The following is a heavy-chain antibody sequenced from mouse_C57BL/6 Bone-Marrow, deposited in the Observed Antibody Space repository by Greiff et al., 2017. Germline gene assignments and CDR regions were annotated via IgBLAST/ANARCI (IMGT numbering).Heavy chain of an antibody. CDR3: ARCTYAY. J-gene: IGHJ3*01. V-gene: IGHV1-55*01. Sequence: VQLQQSGAELVKPGASVKLSCKASGYTFTSYWMPWVKQRPGQGLEWIGNIYPGSGGTNYNEKFKSKATLTVDTSSSTAYMQLSSLTSEDSAVYYCARCTYAYGGQGKRVTVSA. CDR1: GYTFTSYW. CDR2: IYPGSGGT.